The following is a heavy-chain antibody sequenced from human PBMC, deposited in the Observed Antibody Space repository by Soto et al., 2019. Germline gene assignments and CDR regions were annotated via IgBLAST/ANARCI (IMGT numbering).Heavy chain of an antibody. CDR1: GGTFSSYA. D-gene: IGHD6-13*01. CDR2: IIPIFGTA. Sequence: QVQLVQSGAEVKKPGSSVNVSCKASGGTFSSYAISWVRQAPGQGLEWMGGIIPIFGTANYAQKFQGRVTITADESTSTAYMELSSLRSEDTAVYYCARDPIAAAGTEVYWFDPCGQGTLVTVSS. V-gene: IGHV1-69*01. J-gene: IGHJ5*02. CDR3: ARDPIAAAGTEVYWFDP.